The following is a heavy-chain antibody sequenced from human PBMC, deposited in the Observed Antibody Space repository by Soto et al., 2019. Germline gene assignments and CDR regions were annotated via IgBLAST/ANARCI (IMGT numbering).Heavy chain of an antibody. CDR3: ARHEGDSSGYFYFDY. J-gene: IGHJ4*02. CDR1: GGSISSYY. CDR2: IYYSGST. D-gene: IGHD3-22*01. Sequence: PSETLSLTCTVSGGSISSYYWSWIRQPPGKGLEWIGYIYYSGSTNYNPSLKSRVTISVDTSKNQFSLKLSSVTAADTAVYYCARHEGDSSGYFYFDYWGQGTLVTVSS. V-gene: IGHV4-59*08.